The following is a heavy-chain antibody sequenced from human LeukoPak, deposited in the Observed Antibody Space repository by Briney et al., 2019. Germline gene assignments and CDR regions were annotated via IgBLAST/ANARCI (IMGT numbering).Heavy chain of an antibody. CDR3: AAVDVDTAFP. CDR2: ISGSGGST. J-gene: IGHJ5*02. V-gene: IGHV3-23*01. D-gene: IGHD5-18*01. Sequence: GGSLRLSCAASGFTFSTYGMTWVRQAPGKGLEWVSAISGSGGSTYYADSVKGRFTISRDNSKNTLYLQMNSLRAEDTAVYYCAAVDVDTAFPWGQGTLVTVSS. CDR1: GFTFSTYG.